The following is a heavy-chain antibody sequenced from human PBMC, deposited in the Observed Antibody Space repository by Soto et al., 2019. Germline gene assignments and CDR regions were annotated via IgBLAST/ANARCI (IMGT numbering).Heavy chain of an antibody. D-gene: IGHD6-13*01. J-gene: IGHJ4*02. CDR1: GFTFSSYG. CDR2: IWYDGSNK. CDR3: ARDPLTPYSSSLDY. Sequence: GGSLRLSCAASGFTFSSYGMHWVRQAPGKGLEWVAVIWYDGSNKYYADSVKGRFTISRDNSKNTLYLQMNSLRAEDTAVYYCARDPLTPYSSSLDYWGQGTLVTVSS. V-gene: IGHV3-33*01.